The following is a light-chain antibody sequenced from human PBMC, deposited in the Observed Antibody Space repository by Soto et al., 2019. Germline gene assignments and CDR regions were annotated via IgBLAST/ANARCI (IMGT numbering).Light chain of an antibody. J-gene: IGKJ5*01. V-gene: IGKV1-9*01. Sequence: IQLTQSPSSLSASVGDRVTITCRASQGINTYLAWYQQTPGKAPKLLIYAASTLQGGVPSRFSGSGSATDFTLTINSLQPEDSATYYCQQLYGYPITFGRGTRLEIK. CDR3: QQLYGYPIT. CDR2: AAS. CDR1: QGINTY.